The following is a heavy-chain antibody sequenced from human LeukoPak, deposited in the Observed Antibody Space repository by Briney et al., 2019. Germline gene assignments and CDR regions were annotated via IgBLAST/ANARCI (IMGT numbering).Heavy chain of an antibody. CDR2: IYYSGST. CDR3: ASQLGYCSSTSCPLVLPLGGFGY. Sequence: SETLSLTCTVSGGSISSGDYYWSWIRQPPGKGLEWIGYIYYSGSTYYNPSLKSRVTISVDTSKNQFSLKLSSVTAADTAVYYCASQLGYCSSTSCPLVLPLGGFGYWGQGTLVTVSS. J-gene: IGHJ4*02. CDR1: GGSISSGDYY. D-gene: IGHD2-2*01. V-gene: IGHV4-30-4*08.